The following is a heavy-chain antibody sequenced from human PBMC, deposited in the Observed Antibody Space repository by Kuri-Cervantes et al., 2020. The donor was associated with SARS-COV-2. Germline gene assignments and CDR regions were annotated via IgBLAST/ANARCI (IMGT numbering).Heavy chain of an antibody. CDR3: ARGLLYDSSILPGR. CDR2: INHSGST. V-gene: IGHV4-34*01. Sequence: GSLRLSCAASGFTFSSYSMNWVRQAPGKGLEWIGEINHSGSTNYNPSLKSRVTISVDTSKNQFSLKLSSVTAADTAVYYCARGLLYDSSILPGRWGQGTLVTVSS. CDR1: GFTFSSYS. J-gene: IGHJ4*02. D-gene: IGHD3-22*01.